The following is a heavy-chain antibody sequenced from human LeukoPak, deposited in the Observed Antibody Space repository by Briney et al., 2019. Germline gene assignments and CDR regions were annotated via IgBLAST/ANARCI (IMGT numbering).Heavy chain of an antibody. V-gene: IGHV7-4-1*02. CDR1: GYTFTSYA. Sequence: ASVKVSCKASGYTFTSYAMNWVRQAPGQGLEWMGWINTNTGNPTYAQGFTGRFVFSLDTSVSTAYLQISSLKAEDTAVYYCAKDGPYSSGWYLSSGSFPYMDVWGKGTTVTVSS. J-gene: IGHJ6*03. CDR2: INTNTGNP. CDR3: AKDGPYSSGWYLSSGSFPYMDV. D-gene: IGHD6-19*01.